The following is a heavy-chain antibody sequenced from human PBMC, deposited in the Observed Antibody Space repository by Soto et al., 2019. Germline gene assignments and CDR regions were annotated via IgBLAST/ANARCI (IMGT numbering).Heavy chain of an antibody. CDR1: GYTFTGYY. D-gene: IGHD3-22*01. CDR3: ARVQYYYDSSGYQTLAGFDP. Sequence: VASVKVSCKASGYTFTGYYMHWVRQAPGQGLEWMGWINPNSGGTNYAQKFQGRVTMTRDTSISTAYMELSRLRSDDTAVYYCARVQYYYDSSGYQTLAGFDPWGQGTLVTVSS. CDR2: INPNSGGT. V-gene: IGHV1-2*02. J-gene: IGHJ5*02.